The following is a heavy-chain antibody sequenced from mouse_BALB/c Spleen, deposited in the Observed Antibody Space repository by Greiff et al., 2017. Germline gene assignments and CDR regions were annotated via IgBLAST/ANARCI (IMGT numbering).Heavy chain of an antibody. CDR3: NAKYGNQGFAY. CDR2: IDPENGDT. D-gene: IGHD2-10*02. CDR1: GFNIKDYY. J-gene: IGHJ3*01. V-gene: IGHV14-4*02. Sequence: EVQLQQSGAELVRSGASVKLSCTASGFNIKDYYMHWVKQRPEQGLEWIGWIDPENGDTEYAPKFQGKATMTADTSSNTAYLQLSSLTSEDTAVYYCNAKYGNQGFAYWGQGTLVTVSA.